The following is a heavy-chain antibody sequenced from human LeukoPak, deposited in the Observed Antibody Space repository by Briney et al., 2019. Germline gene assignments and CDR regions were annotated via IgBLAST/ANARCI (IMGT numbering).Heavy chain of an antibody. V-gene: IGHV3-9*01. CDR1: GGSISSYY. D-gene: IGHD6-13*01. CDR2: ISWNSGSI. Sequence: LSLTCTVSGGSISSYYWSWVRQAPGKGLEWVSGISWNSGSIGYADSVKGRFTISRDNAKNSLYLQMNSLRAEDTALYYCAKDVGQQVNWFDPWGQGTLVTVSS. CDR3: AKDVGQQVNWFDP. J-gene: IGHJ5*02.